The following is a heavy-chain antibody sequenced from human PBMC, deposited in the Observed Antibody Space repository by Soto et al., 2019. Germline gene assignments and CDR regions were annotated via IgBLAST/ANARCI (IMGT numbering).Heavy chain of an antibody. Sequence: SETLSLTCAVSGGSISSGGYSWSWIRQPPGKGLEWIGYIYHSGSTYYNPSLKSRVTISVDTSKNQFSLKLTSVTAADTAVYYCARRYGYSFDYWGQGTLVTVSS. CDR1: GGSISSGGYS. J-gene: IGHJ4*02. CDR3: ARRYGYSFDY. V-gene: IGHV4-30-2*01. CDR2: IYHSGST. D-gene: IGHD5-18*01.